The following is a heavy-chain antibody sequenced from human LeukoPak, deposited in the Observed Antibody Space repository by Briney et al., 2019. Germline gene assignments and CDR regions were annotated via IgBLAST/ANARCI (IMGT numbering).Heavy chain of an antibody. V-gene: IGHV3-23*01. J-gene: IGHJ4*02. Sequence: GGSLRLSCAASGFTFSSYDMSWVRQAPGKGLEWVSAIRGSGGSTYYADSVKGRFTISRDSSKNTLYLQMNSLRAEDTAVYYCAKHLTRYFDWSFDYWGQGTLVTVSS. D-gene: IGHD3-9*01. CDR3: AKHLTRYFDWSFDY. CDR2: IRGSGGST. CDR1: GFTFSSYD.